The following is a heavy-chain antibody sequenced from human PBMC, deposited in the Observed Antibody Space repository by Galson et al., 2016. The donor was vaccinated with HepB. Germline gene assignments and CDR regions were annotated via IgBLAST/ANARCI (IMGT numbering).Heavy chain of an antibody. CDR3: ARQLPSGTYCRSAGCELDS. CDR1: GFTFSDYY. V-gene: IGHV3-11*01. D-gene: IGHD2-2*01. CDR2: ISSSGTTI. Sequence: SLRLSCAASGFTFSDYYMSWIRQAPGKGLEWLSYISSSGTTIYYADSVKGRFTISRDNAKNSLYLQMNSLRAEDTAVYYCARQLPSGTYCRSAGCELDSWGRGTLVTVSS. J-gene: IGHJ4*02.